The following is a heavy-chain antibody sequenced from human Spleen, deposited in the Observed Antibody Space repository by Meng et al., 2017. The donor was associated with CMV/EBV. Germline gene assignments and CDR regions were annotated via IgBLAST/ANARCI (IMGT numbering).Heavy chain of an antibody. J-gene: IGHJ6*02. CDR3: ARECCSSTSCWCYYGMDV. CDR1: GFTFSSYS. CDR2: ISSSSSYI. Sequence: GGPLRLSCAASGFTFSSYSMNWVRQAPGKGLEWVSSISSSSSYIYYADSVKGRFTISRDNAKNSLYLQMNSLRAEDTAVYYCARECCSSTSCWCYYGMDVWGQGTTVTVSS. V-gene: IGHV3-21*01. D-gene: IGHD2-2*01.